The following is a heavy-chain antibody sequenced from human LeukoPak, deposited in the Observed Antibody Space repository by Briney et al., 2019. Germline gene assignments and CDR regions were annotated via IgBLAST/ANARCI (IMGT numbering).Heavy chain of an antibody. J-gene: IGHJ5*02. CDR3: ARIAAAGTGVNWFDP. D-gene: IGHD6-13*01. CDR1: GFTFSSYW. CDR2: IKQDGSEK. Sequence: PGGSLRLSCAASGFTFSSYWMSWVRQAPGKGLEWVANIKQDGSEKYYVDSVKGRFTISRDNAKNSLYLQMNSLRAEDTAVYYCARIAAAGTGVNWFDPWGQGTLVTVSS. V-gene: IGHV3-7*01.